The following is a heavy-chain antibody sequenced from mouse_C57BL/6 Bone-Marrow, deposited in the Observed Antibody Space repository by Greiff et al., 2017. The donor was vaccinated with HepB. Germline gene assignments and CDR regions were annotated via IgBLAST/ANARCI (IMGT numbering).Heavy chain of an antibody. Sequence: EVKLQESGPGLVKPSQSLSLTCSVTGYSITSGYYWNWIRQFPGNKLEWMGYISYDGSNNYNPSLKNRISITRDTSKNQFFLKLNSVTTEDTATYYCARDSGQSILYDGYLYYFDYWGQGTTLTVSS. CDR2: ISYDGSN. CDR3: ARDSGQSILYDGYLYYFDY. CDR1: GYSITSGYY. V-gene: IGHV3-6*01. J-gene: IGHJ2*01. D-gene: IGHD2-3*01.